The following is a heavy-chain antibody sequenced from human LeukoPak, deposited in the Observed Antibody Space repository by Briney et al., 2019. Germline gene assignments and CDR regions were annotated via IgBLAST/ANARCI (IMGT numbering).Heavy chain of an antibody. CDR2: INPSGGST. CDR3: ARNHDSSGYTFDY. D-gene: IGHD3-22*01. Sequence: ASVKLSCKASGYTFTSNYMHWVRQAPGQGLEWMGIINPSGGSTNYAQKFQGRVTMTSDTSTSTVYMELSSLRSEDTAVYYCARNHDSSGYTFDYWGQGTLVTVSS. V-gene: IGHV1-46*01. J-gene: IGHJ4*02. CDR1: GYTFTSNY.